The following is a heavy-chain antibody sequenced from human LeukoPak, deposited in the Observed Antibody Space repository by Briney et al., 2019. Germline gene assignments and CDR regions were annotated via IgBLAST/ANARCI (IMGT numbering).Heavy chain of an antibody. CDR1: GGSISSYY. CDR3: ARRRNDILTGPYYYYYGMDV. J-gene: IGHJ6*02. D-gene: IGHD3-9*01. V-gene: IGHV4-59*08. CDR2: IYYSGST. Sequence: ALETLSLTCTVSGGSISSYYWSWIRQPPGKGLEWIGYIYYSGSTNYNPSLKSRVTISVDTSKNQFSLKPSSVTAADTAVYYCARRRNDILTGPYYYYYGMDVWGQGTTVTVSS.